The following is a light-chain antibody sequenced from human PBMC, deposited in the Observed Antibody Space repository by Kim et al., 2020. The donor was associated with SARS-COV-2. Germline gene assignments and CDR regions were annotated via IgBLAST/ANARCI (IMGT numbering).Light chain of an antibody. V-gene: IGKV4-1*01. CDR2: WAS. CDR3: QQYYSTPPS. J-gene: IGKJ2*03. CDR1: QTVLYNSNNKNY. Sequence: ATLNCQPSQTVLYNSNNKNYLAWYQQKPGQAPKLLIYWASIRESGVSDRFSGSGSETDFTLTISSLQAEDVAVYYCQQYYSTPPSFGQGTKLEI.